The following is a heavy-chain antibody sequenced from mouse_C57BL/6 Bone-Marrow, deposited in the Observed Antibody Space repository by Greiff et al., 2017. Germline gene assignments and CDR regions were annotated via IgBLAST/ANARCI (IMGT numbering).Heavy chain of an antibody. Sequence: VQLKQSGGDLVKPGGSLKLSCAASGFTFSSYGMSWVRQTPDKRLEWVATLSSGGSYTYYPDSVKGRFTISRDNAKNTLYLQMSSLKSEDTAMYYCARHVSYGSSYDYAMDYWGQGTSVTVSS. CDR2: LSSGGSYT. V-gene: IGHV5-6*01. CDR1: GFTFSSYG. D-gene: IGHD1-1*01. CDR3: ARHVSYGSSYDYAMDY. J-gene: IGHJ4*01.